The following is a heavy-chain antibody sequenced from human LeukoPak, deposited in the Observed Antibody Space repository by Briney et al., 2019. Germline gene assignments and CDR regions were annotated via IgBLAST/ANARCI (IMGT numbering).Heavy chain of an antibody. V-gene: IGHV3-74*01. D-gene: IGHD7-27*01. CDR3: APGEGRYFDY. CDR1: GLTFSDYW. J-gene: IGHJ4*02. CDR2: VDRYGSDT. Sequence: GGPLTLSCAASGLTFSDYWIHWVRQAPGKGLVWVSRVDRYGSDTNYADSVKGRFTISRDNAKNTLYLQMDSLRPEDTAVYYCAPGEGRYFDYWGQGTLVTVSS.